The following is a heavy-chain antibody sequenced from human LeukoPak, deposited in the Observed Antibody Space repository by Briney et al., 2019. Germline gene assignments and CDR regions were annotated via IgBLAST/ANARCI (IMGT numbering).Heavy chain of an antibody. CDR2: IYYSGST. CDR1: GGSISGSTYY. Sequence: SETLSLTCTVSGGSISGSTYYWGWIRQPPGKGLEWIGSIYYSGSTYYNPSLKSRVTISVDTPKNQFSLKLSSVTAADTAVYYCARASRYFVQHWGQGTLVTVSS. J-gene: IGHJ1*01. V-gene: IGHV4-39*07. CDR3: ARASRYFVQH. D-gene: IGHD3-9*01.